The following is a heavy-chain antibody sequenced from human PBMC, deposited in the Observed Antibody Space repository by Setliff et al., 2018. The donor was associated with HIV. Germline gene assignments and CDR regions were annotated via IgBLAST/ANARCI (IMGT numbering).Heavy chain of an antibody. CDR1: GDSVSSRSYY. Sequence: SETLSLTCTVSGDSVSSRSYYWSWIRQPPGKGLEWIGYIYYSGSTNYNPSLKSRVTISVDTSKNHFSLKLRSVTAADTAVYYCSSSSALEVDAFDIWGQGTMVTVSS. V-gene: IGHV4-61*03. D-gene: IGHD6-13*01. CDR3: SSSSALEVDAFDI. J-gene: IGHJ3*02. CDR2: IYYSGST.